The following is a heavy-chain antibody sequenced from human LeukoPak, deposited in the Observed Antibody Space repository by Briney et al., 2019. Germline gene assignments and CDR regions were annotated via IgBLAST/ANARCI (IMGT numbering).Heavy chain of an antibody. D-gene: IGHD3-10*01. V-gene: IGHV4-59*01. Sequence: SETLSLTCTVSGVSISSYYWSWIRQPPGKGLEWIGYIYYSGSTNYNPSLESRVTISVDTSKNQFSLKLSSVTAADTAVYYCARVGLRGVIILWFDPWGQGTLVTVSS. CDR2: IYYSGST. J-gene: IGHJ5*02. CDR3: ARVGLRGVIILWFDP. CDR1: GVSISSYY.